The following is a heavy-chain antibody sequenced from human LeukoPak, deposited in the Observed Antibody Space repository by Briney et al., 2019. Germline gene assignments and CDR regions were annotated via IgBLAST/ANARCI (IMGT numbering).Heavy chain of an antibody. CDR3: AFVGATTGLDY. CDR1: GYTFTSYG. Sequence: ASVKVSCKASGYTFTSYGITWVRRAPGQGLEWMGWISAYNGNTNYAQKLQGRVTMTTDTSTSTAYMELRSLRSDDTAVYYCAFVGATTGLDYWGQGTLVTVSS. V-gene: IGHV1-18*01. J-gene: IGHJ4*02. CDR2: ISAYNGNT. D-gene: IGHD1-26*01.